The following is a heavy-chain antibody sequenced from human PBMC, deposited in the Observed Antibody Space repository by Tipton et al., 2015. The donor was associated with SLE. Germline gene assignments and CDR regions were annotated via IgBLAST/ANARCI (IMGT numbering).Heavy chain of an antibody. CDR2: IYTSGST. D-gene: IGHD6-25*01. CDR1: GGSISSYY. CDR3: ARDRGLLDY. V-gene: IGHV4-59*01. Sequence: TLSLTCTVSGGSISSYYWSWIRQPPGKGLEWIGYIYTSGSTNYNPSLKSRVTISVDTSKNQFSLKLSSVTAADTAVYYCARDRGLLDYWGQGTLVTVSS. J-gene: IGHJ4*02.